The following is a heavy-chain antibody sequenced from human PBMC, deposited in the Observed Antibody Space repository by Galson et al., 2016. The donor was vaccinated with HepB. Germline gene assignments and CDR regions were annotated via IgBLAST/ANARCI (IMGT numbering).Heavy chain of an antibody. D-gene: IGHD1-1*01. Sequence: SLRLSCAASGFTFRSYSMNWVRQAPGKGLEWVSYIGRSSSDIYYADSVKGRFTVSRDNAKDTMYLQMNSLRDEDTAVYYCARERGGRQDNNDYIDYWGQGTLVTVSS. V-gene: IGHV3-48*02. CDR1: GFTFRSYS. CDR3: ARERGGRQDNNDYIDY. J-gene: IGHJ4*02. CDR2: IGRSSSDI.